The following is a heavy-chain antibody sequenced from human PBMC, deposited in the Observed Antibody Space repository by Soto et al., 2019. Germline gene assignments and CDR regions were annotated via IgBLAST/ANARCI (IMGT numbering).Heavy chain of an antibody. CDR1: GGSISSDY. CDR2: IYYSGST. V-gene: IGHV4-59*12. CDR3: ARADYGDRGLAFDS. J-gene: IGHJ4*02. Sequence: SETLSLTCTVSGGSISSDYWSWIRQPPGKGLEWIGYIYYSGSTYYNPSLKSRVSISVDTSNNQFSLKLNSVTAADTAVYYCARADYGDRGLAFDSWGKGTLVTVSS. D-gene: IGHD4-17*01.